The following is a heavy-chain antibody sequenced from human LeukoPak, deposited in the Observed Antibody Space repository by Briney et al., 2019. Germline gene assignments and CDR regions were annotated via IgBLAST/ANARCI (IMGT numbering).Heavy chain of an antibody. CDR2: IYYSGST. Sequence: PSETLSLTCTVSGGSISSYYWSWIRQPPGKGLEWIGYIYYSGSTSYNPSLNSRVTISVDTSKNQFSLKLSSMTAADTAVYYCARDSGYGYNYWGQGTLVTVSS. D-gene: IGHD5-18*01. V-gene: IGHV4-59*01. J-gene: IGHJ4*02. CDR3: ARDSGYGYNY. CDR1: GGSISSYY.